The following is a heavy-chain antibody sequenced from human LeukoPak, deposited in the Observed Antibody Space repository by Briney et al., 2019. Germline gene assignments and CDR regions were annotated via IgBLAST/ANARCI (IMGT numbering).Heavy chain of an antibody. CDR2: ITGSSGDT. CDR3: AKIPDYGASWYFDY. CDR1: GFTFSSYG. V-gene: IGHV3-23*01. Sequence: PGGSLRLSCAASGFTFSSYGMSWVRQAPGKGLEWVSAITGSSGDTNDADSVKGRFTISRDSSKNTLYLQMNSLSAEDTAVYYCAKIPDYGASWYFDYWGQGTLVTVSS. D-gene: IGHD4-17*01. J-gene: IGHJ4*02.